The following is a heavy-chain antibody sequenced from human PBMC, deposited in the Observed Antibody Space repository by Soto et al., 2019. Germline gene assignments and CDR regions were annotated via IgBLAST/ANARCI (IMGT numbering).Heavy chain of an antibody. CDR2: ISGYNGKT. V-gene: IGHV1-18*01. J-gene: IGHJ6*02. CDR3: AREGPRPYYYYGMDV. CDR1: GYTFSMSG. Sequence: QVQLVQSGAEVKKPGASVKVSCKSSGYTFSMSGISWVRQAPGQGLEWMGWISGYNGKTNYEQKFQNRDTXPSXXSXYIAYMELRSLRSDDTAVYYCAREGPRPYYYYGMDVWGQGTTVTVSS.